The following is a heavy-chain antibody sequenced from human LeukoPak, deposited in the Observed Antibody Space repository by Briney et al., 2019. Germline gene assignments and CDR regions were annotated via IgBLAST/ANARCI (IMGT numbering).Heavy chain of an antibody. V-gene: IGHV3-74*01. CDR1: GFTFSSYW. D-gene: IGHD3-10*01. CDR3: ARDTYGSGSYCNF. CDR2: INTDGSST. Sequence: PGGSLRLSCAVSGFTFSSYWMHWVRQAPGKGLVWVSRINTDGSSTSYADSVKGRFTISRDNAKNTLYLQMGNLRAEDTAVYYCARDTYGSGSYCNFWGQGTLVTVSS. J-gene: IGHJ4*02.